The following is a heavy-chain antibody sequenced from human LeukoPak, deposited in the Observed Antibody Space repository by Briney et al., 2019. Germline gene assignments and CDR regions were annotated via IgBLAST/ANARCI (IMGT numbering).Heavy chain of an antibody. V-gene: IGHV4-30-4*08. Sequence: PSQTLSLTCTVSGGSISSGDYYWSWIRQPPGKGLEWIGYIYYSGSTYYNPSLKSRVTISVDTSKNQFSLKLSSATAADTAVYYCARVLIYGDYLYYYYMDVWGKGTTVTVSS. CDR1: GGSISSGDYY. J-gene: IGHJ6*03. D-gene: IGHD4-17*01. CDR3: ARVLIYGDYLYYYYMDV. CDR2: IYYSGST.